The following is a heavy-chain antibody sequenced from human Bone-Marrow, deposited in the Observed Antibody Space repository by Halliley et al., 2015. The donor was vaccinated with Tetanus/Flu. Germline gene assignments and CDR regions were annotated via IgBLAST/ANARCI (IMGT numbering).Heavy chain of an antibody. Sequence: QVQLVQSGGEVKKPGASVKVSCKASGYTYTSYGITWVRQTPGQGLEWMGWISAYNRNTKYEQNLQGRVIMTTDAGTTTAYMELRGLRSDDTAVYYCARSALERPGRPRSIRGQNHGLDVWGQGNPGHRLL. D-gene: IGHD1-1*01. CDR3: ARSALERPGRPRSIRGQNHGLDV. V-gene: IGHV1-18*01. CDR2: ISAYNRNT. J-gene: IGHJ6*02. CDR1: GYTYTSYG.